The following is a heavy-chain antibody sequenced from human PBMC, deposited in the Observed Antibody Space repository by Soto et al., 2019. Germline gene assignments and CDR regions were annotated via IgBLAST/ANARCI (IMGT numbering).Heavy chain of an antibody. Sequence: QVQLVQSGAEVKKPGSSVKVACKASGGTFSSYAISWVRQAPGQGLERMGGIIPIFGTANYAQKFQGRVTITADESTSTAYMELSSLRSEDTAVYYCATDGEVKYYDSSGYYYFQHGGQGTLVTVSS. CDR2: IIPIFGTA. J-gene: IGHJ1*01. D-gene: IGHD3-22*01. CDR1: GGTFSSYA. V-gene: IGHV1-69*01. CDR3: ATDGEVKYYDSSGYYYFQH.